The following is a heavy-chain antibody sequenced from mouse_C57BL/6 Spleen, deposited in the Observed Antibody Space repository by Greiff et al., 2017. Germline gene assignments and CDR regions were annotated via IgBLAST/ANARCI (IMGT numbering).Heavy chain of an antibody. J-gene: IGHJ3*01. CDR2: INPNNGGT. D-gene: IGHD2-3*01. CDR3: ARSEDDGYYSWFAY. Sequence: EVQLQQSGPELVKPGASVKIPCKASGYTFTDYNMDWVKQSHGKSLEWIGDINPNNGGTIYNQKFKGKATLTVDKSSSTAYMELRSLTSEDTAVYYCARSEDDGYYSWFAYWGQGTLVTVSA. V-gene: IGHV1-18*01. CDR1: GYTFTDYN.